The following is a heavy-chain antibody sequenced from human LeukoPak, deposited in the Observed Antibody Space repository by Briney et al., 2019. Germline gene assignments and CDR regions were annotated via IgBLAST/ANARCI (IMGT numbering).Heavy chain of an antibody. D-gene: IGHD4-11*01. CDR3: ASFTTETTVFDY. CDR2: IYYSGST. Sequence: PSETLSLTCTVSGGPISSSSYYWGWIPQPPGKGLEWIGSIYYSGSTFYNPSLKSRVTISVDTSKNQFSLKLSSVTAADTTVYYCASFTTETTVFDYWGQGTLVTVSS. J-gene: IGHJ4*02. CDR1: GGPISSSSYY. V-gene: IGHV4-39*01.